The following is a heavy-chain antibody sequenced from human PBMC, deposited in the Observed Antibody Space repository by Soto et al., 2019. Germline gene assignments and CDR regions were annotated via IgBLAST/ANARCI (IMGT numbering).Heavy chain of an antibody. CDR2: ISGSGGST. CDR3: AKDGDSSGYYTSFDY. Sequence: PGGSLRLSCAASGFTFNSYWMSWVRQAPGKGLEWVSAISGSGGSTYYADSVKGRFTISRDNSKNTLYLQMNSLRAEDTAVYYCAKDGDSSGYYTSFDYWGQGTLVTVSS. D-gene: IGHD3-22*01. J-gene: IGHJ4*02. CDR1: GFTFNSYW. V-gene: IGHV3-23*01.